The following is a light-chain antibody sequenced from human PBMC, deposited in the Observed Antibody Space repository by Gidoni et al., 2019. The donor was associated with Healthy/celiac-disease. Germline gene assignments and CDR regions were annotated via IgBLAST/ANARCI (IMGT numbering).Light chain of an antibody. CDR3: QQYNSYSWT. Sequence: DIQMTLSPSTLSASVGDRVTITCRVSQSISSWLAWYQQKPGKAPKLLIYKASSLESGVPARFSGSGSGTEFTLTISSLQPDDFATYYCQQYNSYSWTFGQGTKVEIK. J-gene: IGKJ1*01. V-gene: IGKV1-5*03. CDR2: KAS. CDR1: QSISSW.